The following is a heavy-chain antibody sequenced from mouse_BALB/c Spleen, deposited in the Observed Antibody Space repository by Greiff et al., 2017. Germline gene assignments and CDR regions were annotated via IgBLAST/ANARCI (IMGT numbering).Heavy chain of an antibody. CDR2: IDPETGGT. J-gene: IGHJ2*01. V-gene: IGHV1-15*01. Sequence: QVQLKESGAELVRPGASVTLSCKASGYTFTDYEMHWVKQTPVHGLEWIGAIDPETGGTAYNQKFKGKATLTADKSSSTAYIELRSLTSEDSAVYYCTRERDGYYDYFDYWGQGTTLTVSS. CDR1: GYTFTDYE. D-gene: IGHD2-3*01. CDR3: TRERDGYYDYFDY.